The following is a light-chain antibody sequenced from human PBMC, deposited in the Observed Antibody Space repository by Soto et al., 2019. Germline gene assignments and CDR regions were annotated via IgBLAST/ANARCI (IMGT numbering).Light chain of an antibody. V-gene: IGKV1-39*01. J-gene: IGKJ2*01. CDR1: QSVRSC. CDR2: AAS. CDR3: QQCYTTPRYT. Sequence: DIQMTQSPSPLSASVGDRVTISCRASQSVRSCLNWYQQKPGKAPKLLIYAASSLQSGVPSRFSGSGSGTDFTLTISSLQPEDFATYFCQQCYTTPRYTFGQGTKLEIK.